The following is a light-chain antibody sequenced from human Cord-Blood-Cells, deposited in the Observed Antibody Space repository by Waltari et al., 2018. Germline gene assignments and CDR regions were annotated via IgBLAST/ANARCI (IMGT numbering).Light chain of an antibody. Sequence: DIDMAQYPSYVPACVGDSVPITCRASQSISSYLNWYPQKPGKAPKLLISAASSLQSGVPSRFSGSGSGADFTLTISNLQPEDFATYYCQQSYSTPGTFGPRTKVDIK. CDR3: QQSYSTPGT. CDR2: AAS. V-gene: IGKV1-39*01. CDR1: QSISSY. J-gene: IGKJ3*01.